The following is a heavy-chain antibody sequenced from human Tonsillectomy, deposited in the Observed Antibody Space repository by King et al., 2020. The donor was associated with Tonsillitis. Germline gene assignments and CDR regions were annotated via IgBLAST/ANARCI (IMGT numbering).Heavy chain of an antibody. J-gene: IGHJ1*01. V-gene: IGHV3-30-3*01. CDR1: GFTFSSYA. CDR3: ARGLFLYSSRWYNEFFQY. Sequence: VQLVESGGGVVQPGKSLRLSCAASGFTFSSYALHWVRQAPGKGLERVAVISYDGSNKNYADSVKGRFTISRDNFKNTEYLQMNNVRAEDTVVYYCARGLFLYSSRWYNEFFQYWGQGTLVTVSS. CDR2: ISYDGSNK. D-gene: IGHD6-19*01.